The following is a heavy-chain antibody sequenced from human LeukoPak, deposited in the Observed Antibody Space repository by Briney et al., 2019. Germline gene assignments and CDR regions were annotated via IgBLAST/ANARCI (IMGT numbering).Heavy chain of an antibody. CDR3: ARVRQGLPYLDAFDV. D-gene: IGHD2-2*01. J-gene: IGHJ3*01. CDR1: GFTVSSNY. CDR2: IYSGGST. V-gene: IGHV3-66*02. Sequence: GGSLRLSCAASGFTVSSNYMSWVRQAPGKGLEWVSVIYSGGSTYHADSVKGRFTISRDESKNTLSLQMNSLKAEDTAVYYCARVRQGLPYLDAFDVWGQGTMVTVSS.